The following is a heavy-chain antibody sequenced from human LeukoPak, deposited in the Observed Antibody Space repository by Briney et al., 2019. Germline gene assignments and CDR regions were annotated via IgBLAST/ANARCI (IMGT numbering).Heavy chain of an antibody. V-gene: IGHV3-9*01. CDR2: ISWNSGSI. CDR1: GFTFSSYW. J-gene: IGHJ2*01. D-gene: IGHD2-2*02. Sequence: GGSLRLSCTASGFTFSSYWMHWVRQAPGKGLVWVSGISWNSGSIGYADSVKGRFTISRDNAKNSLYLQMNSLRAEDTALYYCAKAPIVVVPAAIEDWYFDLWGRGTLVTVSS. CDR3: AKAPIVVVPAAIEDWYFDL.